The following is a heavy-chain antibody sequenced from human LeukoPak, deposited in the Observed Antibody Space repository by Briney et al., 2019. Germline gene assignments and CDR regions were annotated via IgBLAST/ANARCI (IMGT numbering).Heavy chain of an antibody. CDR3: VRDRWPGLGDF. CDR2: VYSGGLT. D-gene: IGHD6-19*01. V-gene: IGHV3-66*01. Sequence: GGSLRLSCAASGFIASENYMSWVRQAPGKELEWVSTVYSGGLTFYADPVKGRFTISRDNSKNTLYLQMSSLRAEDTAVYYCVRDRWPGLGDFWGQGTTVTVSS. CDR1: GFIASENY. J-gene: IGHJ6*02.